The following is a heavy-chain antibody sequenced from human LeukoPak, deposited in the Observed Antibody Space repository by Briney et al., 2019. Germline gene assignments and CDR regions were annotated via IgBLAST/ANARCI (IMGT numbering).Heavy chain of an antibody. J-gene: IGHJ4*02. Sequence: GGSLRLSCAASGFTFSSYAMHWVRQAPGKGLEWVAVISYDGSNKYYADSVKGRFTISRDNSKNTLYLQMNNLRAEDTAVYYCARVGYYDGSAYYPFDYWGQGTLVTVSS. V-gene: IGHV3-30*04. CDR2: ISYDGSNK. CDR3: ARVGYYDGSAYYPFDY. CDR1: GFTFSSYA. D-gene: IGHD3-22*01.